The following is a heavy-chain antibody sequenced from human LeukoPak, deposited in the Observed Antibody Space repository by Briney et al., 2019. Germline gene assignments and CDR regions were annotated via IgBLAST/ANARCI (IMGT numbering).Heavy chain of an antibody. J-gene: IGHJ4*02. Sequence: GGSLRLSCAASGFTFSSYSMNWVRQAPGKGLEWVSYISSSSSTIYYADSVKGRFTISRDNAKNSLYLQMNSLRAEDTAVYYCARDSITIFGVVISYFDYWGQGTLVTVSS. CDR2: ISSSSSTI. D-gene: IGHD3-3*01. CDR1: GFTFSSYS. CDR3: ARDSITIFGVVISYFDY. V-gene: IGHV3-48*01.